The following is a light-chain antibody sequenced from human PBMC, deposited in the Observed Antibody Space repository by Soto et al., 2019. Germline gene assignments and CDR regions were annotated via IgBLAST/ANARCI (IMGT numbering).Light chain of an antibody. CDR3: QQYDDWPLT. Sequence: EVVMTQSPGTLSVSPGGRATLSCRASQSLTTNLAWYQQKPGQAPRLLIHDASTRATGIPARFSGSGSGTEFTLTISSLQSEDFAVYYCQQYDDWPLTFGQGKRLEI. V-gene: IGKV3-15*01. CDR1: QSLTTN. CDR2: DAS. J-gene: IGKJ5*01.